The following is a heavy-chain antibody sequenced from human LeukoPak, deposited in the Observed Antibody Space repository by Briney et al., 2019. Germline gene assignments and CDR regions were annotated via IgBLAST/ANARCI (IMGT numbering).Heavy chain of an antibody. CDR3: AREGFLERRSGSWFDP. V-gene: IGHV1-69*04. D-gene: IGHD1-1*01. Sequence: ASVKVSCKASGGTFSSYAISWVRQAPGQGLEWMGRIIPILGIANYAQKFQGRVTITADKSTSTAYMELSSLRSEDTAVYYCAREGFLERRSGSWFDPWGQGTLVTVSS. CDR1: GGTFSSYA. J-gene: IGHJ5*02. CDR2: IIPILGIA.